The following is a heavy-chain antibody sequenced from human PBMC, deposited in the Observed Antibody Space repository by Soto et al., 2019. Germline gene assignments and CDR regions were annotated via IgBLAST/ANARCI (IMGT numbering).Heavy chain of an antibody. V-gene: IGHV3-30*18. Sequence: QVQLVESGGGVVQPGRSLRLSCAASGFTFSSYGMHWVRQAPGKGLEWVAVISYDGSNKYYADYVKGRFTISRDNSKNTLYLEMSSLRAEDTAVYYCAQDHSGWPRLSYYYYGMDVWGQGTTVTVSS. CDR2: ISYDGSNK. CDR1: GFTFSSYG. CDR3: AQDHSGWPRLSYYYYGMDV. J-gene: IGHJ6*02. D-gene: IGHD5-12*01.